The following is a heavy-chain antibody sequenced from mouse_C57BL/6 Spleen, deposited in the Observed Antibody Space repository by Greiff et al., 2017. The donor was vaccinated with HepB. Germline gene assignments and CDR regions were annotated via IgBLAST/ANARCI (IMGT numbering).Heavy chain of an antibody. CDR1: GYTFTSYW. CDR3: ARDGYPAWFAY. V-gene: IGHV1-50*01. J-gene: IGHJ3*01. Sequence: VQLQQPGAELVKPGASVKLSCKASGYTFTSYWMQWVKQRPGQGLEWIGEIDPSDSYTNYNQKFKGKATWTVDTSSSTAYMQLSSLTSEDSAVYYCARDGYPAWFAYWGQGTLVTVSA. D-gene: IGHD2-3*01. CDR2: IDPSDSYT.